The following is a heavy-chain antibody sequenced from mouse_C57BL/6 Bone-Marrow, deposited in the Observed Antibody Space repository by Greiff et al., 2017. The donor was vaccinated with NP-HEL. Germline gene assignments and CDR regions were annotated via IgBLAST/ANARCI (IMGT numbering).Heavy chain of an antibody. V-gene: IGHV1-50*01. CDR3: ARDTTVVPTLDY. J-gene: IGHJ2*01. CDR2: IDPSDSYT. D-gene: IGHD1-1*01. Sequence: QVQLQQPGAELVKPGASVKLSCKASGYTFTSYWMQWVKQRPGQGLEWIGEIDPSDSYTNYNQKFKGKATLTVDTSSSTAYMQLSSLTSEDSAVYYCARDTTVVPTLDYWGQGTTLTVSS. CDR1: GYTFTSYW.